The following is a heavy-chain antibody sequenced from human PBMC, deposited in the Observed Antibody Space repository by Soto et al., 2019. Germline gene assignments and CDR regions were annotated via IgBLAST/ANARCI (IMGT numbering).Heavy chain of an antibody. CDR3: AREGVSAYYDSSGYFDY. J-gene: IGHJ4*02. CDR1: GFTFSSYW. V-gene: IGHV3-7*01. Sequence: PGGSLRLSCAASGFTFSSYWISWVRQAPWKGLEWVANIKQDGSEKYYVDSVKGRFTISRDNAKNSLYLQMNSLRAEDTAVYYCAREGVSAYYDSSGYFDYWGQGTLVTVSS. CDR2: IKQDGSEK. D-gene: IGHD3-22*01.